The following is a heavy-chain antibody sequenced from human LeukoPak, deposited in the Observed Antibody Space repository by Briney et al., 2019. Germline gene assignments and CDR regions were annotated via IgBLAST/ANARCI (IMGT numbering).Heavy chain of an antibody. CDR1: GFTFSSYA. D-gene: IGHD3-10*01. CDR2: ISGSGSKT. J-gene: IGHJ4*02. V-gene: IGHV3-23*01. Sequence: GGSLRLSCAASGFTFSSYAMSWVRQAPGKGLEWVSGISGSGSKTYYADSVKGRFTISRDNSKNTLYLQMNSLRAEDTAVYYCAKDGDYYRSGSPFDYWGQGTLVTVSS. CDR3: AKDGDYYRSGSPFDY.